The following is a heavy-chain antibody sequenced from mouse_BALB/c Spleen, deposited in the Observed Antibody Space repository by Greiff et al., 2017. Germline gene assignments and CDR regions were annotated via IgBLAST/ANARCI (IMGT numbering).Heavy chain of an antibody. Sequence: QVQLQQSGAELVRPGTSVKISCKASGYTFTNYWLGWVKQRPGHGLEWIGDIYPGGGYTNYNEKFKGKATLTADTSSSTAYMQLSSLTSEDSAVYFCAERDLLWGMDYWGQGTSVTVSS. J-gene: IGHJ4*01. CDR2: IYPGGGYT. D-gene: IGHD2-1*01. CDR3: AERDLLWGMDY. CDR1: GYTFTNYW. V-gene: IGHV1-63*02.